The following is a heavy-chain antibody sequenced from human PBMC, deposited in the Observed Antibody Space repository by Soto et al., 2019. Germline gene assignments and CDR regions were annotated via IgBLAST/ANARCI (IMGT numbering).Heavy chain of an antibody. V-gene: IGHV4-34*01. D-gene: IGHD5-18*01. CDR2: VDYSGST. CDR1: GGSFSGYF. CDR3: ARRPPIRRGYRYGTIGQFHP. J-gene: IGHJ5*02. Sequence: QVHLQQWGAGLLQPSETLSLTCAVSGGSFSGYFWTWIRQSPEKGLEWIGEVDYSGSTNYNPSLESRVSISVDTSTNPFSLKLTSLTAADTAVSYCARRPPIRRGYRYGTIGQFHPWGQGTLVTVSS.